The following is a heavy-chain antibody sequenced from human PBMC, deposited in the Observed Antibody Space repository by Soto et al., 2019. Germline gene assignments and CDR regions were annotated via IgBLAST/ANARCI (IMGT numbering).Heavy chain of an antibody. J-gene: IGHJ4*02. V-gene: IGHV3-33*01. D-gene: IGHD4-17*01. CDR1: GFTFSSYG. Sequence: QVQLVESGGGVVQPGRSLRLSCAASGFTFSSYGMHWVRQAPGKGLEWVAVIWYDGSNKYYADSVKGRFTISRDNSKNTLYLQMNSLRAEDTAVYYCARETRQGGDFDYWGQGTLVTVSS. CDR3: ARETRQGGDFDY. CDR2: IWYDGSNK.